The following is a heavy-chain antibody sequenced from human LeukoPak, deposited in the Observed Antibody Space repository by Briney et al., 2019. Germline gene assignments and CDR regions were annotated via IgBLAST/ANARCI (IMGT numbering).Heavy chain of an antibody. CDR2: INTNTGNP. CDR1: GYTFINYA. J-gene: IGHJ5*02. D-gene: IGHD3-9*01. CDR3: ARDCDVLRYFDWLPTGNWFDP. Sequence: ASVKVSCKASGYTFINYAMNWVRQAPGQGLEWMGWINTNTGNPTYAQGFTGRFVFSLDTSVTTAYLQISSLKAEDTAVYYCARDCDVLRYFDWLPTGNWFDPWGQGTLVTVSS. V-gene: IGHV7-4-1*02.